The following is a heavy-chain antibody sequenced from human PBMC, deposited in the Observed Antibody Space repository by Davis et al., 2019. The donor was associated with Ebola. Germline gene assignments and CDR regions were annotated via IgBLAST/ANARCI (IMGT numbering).Heavy chain of an antibody. CDR2: ISSSAWYI. D-gene: IGHD2-21*01. J-gene: IGHJ4*02. V-gene: IGHV3-21*01. CDR3: ARSDQ. CDR1: GFTFSRSN. Sequence: GESLKISCVASGFTFSRSNMNWVRHVPGKGLERVASISSSAWYIYYADSVKGRFTISRDNTKNSLYLQMNNLRVEDTGIYYCARSDQWGQGTLVTVS.